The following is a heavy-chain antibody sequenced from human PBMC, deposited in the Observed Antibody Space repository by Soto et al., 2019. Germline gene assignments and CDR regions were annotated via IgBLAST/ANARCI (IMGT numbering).Heavy chain of an antibody. D-gene: IGHD3-10*01. CDR3: AKVKYYGSGSYYRTGPFDY. J-gene: IGHJ4*02. CDR1: GFTFSSYG. CDR2: ISYDGSNK. Sequence: GGSLRLSCAASGFTFSSYGMHWVRQAPGKGLEWVAVISYDGSNKYYADSVKGRFTISRDNSKNTLYLQMNSLRAEDTAVYYCAKVKYYGSGSYYRTGPFDYWGQGTLVTVSS. V-gene: IGHV3-30*18.